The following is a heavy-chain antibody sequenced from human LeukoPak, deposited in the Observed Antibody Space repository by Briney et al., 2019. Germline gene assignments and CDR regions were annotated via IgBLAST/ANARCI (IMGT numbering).Heavy chain of an antibody. CDR1: GFTFSDYY. CDR2: IWYDGSNK. J-gene: IGHJ4*02. V-gene: IGHV3-33*08. Sequence: GGSLRLSCAASGFTFSDYYMSWIRQAPGKGLEWVAVIWYDGSNKYYADSVKGRFTISRDNSKNTLYLQMNSLRAEDTAVYYCAGKYYYDSSGLYWGQGTLVTVSS. D-gene: IGHD3-22*01. CDR3: AGKYYYDSSGLY.